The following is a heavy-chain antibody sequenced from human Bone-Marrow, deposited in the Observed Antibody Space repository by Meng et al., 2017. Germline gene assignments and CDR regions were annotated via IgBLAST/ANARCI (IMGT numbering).Heavy chain of an antibody. Sequence: VQLVASGGVLVKPGGSLRLSCEGSGFTFSNAYMTWVRQVPGKRLEWVGRIKSKPDGETIDYAAPVKGRFTISRDDSKNTVYLQMNSLKSEDTAVYYCSGHIDYWGQGTLVTVSS. V-gene: IGHV3-15*01. CDR1: GFTFSNAY. CDR2: IKSKPDGETI. CDR3: SGHIDY. J-gene: IGHJ4*02. D-gene: IGHD5-12*01.